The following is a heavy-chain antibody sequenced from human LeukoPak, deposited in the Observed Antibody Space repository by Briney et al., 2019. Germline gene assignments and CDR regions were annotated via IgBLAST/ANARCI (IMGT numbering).Heavy chain of an antibody. Sequence: ASVKVSCKASGHTFTSYAMHWVRQAPGQRLEWMGWINAGNGNTKYSQEFQGRVTMTTDTSTSTAYMELRSLRSDDTAVYYCAILQYSSSPRDYWGQGTLVTVSS. CDR3: AILQYSSSPRDY. CDR1: GHTFTSYA. V-gene: IGHV1-3*01. D-gene: IGHD6-6*01. CDR2: INAGNGNT. J-gene: IGHJ4*02.